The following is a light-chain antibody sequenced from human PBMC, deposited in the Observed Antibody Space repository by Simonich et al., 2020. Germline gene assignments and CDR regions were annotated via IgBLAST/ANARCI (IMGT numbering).Light chain of an antibody. Sequence: DIVMTQSPDSLAVSLGERATINCKSSQSVLYSSNNKNYLAWYQQKPGQPPKLLIYWASTRESGVPDRFSGSGYGTDFTLTISSLLAEDVAVYYCQQYYSTPITFGQGTRLEIK. CDR1: QSVLYSSNNKNY. CDR2: WAS. CDR3: QQYYSTPIT. V-gene: IGKV4-1*01. J-gene: IGKJ5*01.